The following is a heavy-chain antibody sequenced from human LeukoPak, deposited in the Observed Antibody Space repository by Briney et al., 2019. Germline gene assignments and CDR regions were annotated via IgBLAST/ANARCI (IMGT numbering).Heavy chain of an antibody. CDR3: AKDNSPSSSDYFQH. D-gene: IGHD6-6*01. Sequence: PGGSLRLSCAASGFTFSDYYMSWVRQAPGKGLEWVSAISGSGGSTYYADSVKGRFTISRDNSKNTLYLQMNSLRAEDTAVYYCAKDNSPSSSDYFQHWGQGTLVTVSS. J-gene: IGHJ1*01. CDR2: ISGSGGST. CDR1: GFTFSDYY. V-gene: IGHV3-23*01.